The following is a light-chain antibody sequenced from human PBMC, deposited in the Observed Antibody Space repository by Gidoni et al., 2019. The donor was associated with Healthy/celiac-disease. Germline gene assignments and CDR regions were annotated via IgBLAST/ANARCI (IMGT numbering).Light chain of an antibody. CDR1: QSLLHSNGYNY. CDR2: LGS. V-gene: IGKV2-28*01. J-gene: IGKJ2*01. Sequence: IVITQSPLSLLVTPGEPASIPCRSSQSLLHSNGYNYLDWYLQKPGQSPQLLIYLGSNRASGVPDRFSGSGSGTDFTLKISRVEAEDVGVYYCMQALQTPDTFGQGTKLEIK. CDR3: MQALQTPDT.